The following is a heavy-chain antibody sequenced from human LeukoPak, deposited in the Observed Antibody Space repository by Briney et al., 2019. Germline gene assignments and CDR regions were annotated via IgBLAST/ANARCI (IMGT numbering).Heavy chain of an antibody. CDR3: ARDYYDSSGYYRY. J-gene: IGHJ4*02. CDR1: GFTVSSNY. CDR2: IYSGGST. Sequence: GGSLRLSCAASGFTVSSNYMSWVRQAPGKGLEWVSVIYSGGSTYYADSVKGRFTISRDNSKNTLYLQMNSLRAEDTAVYYCARDYYDSSGYYRYWGQGTLVTVSS. V-gene: IGHV3-66*01. D-gene: IGHD3-22*01.